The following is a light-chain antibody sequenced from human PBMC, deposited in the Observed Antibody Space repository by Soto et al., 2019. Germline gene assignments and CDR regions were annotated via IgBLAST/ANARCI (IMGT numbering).Light chain of an antibody. J-gene: IGKJ1*01. CDR3: QQYNNWPRGT. Sequence: IVMTQSPASLSVSPGEGATLACRASQSVSNNLAWYQQKPGQAPRLLIYGASTRATGIPARFSGSGSGTDFTLTISSLQSEDFAVYYCQQYNNWPRGTLGQGTKLEIK. V-gene: IGKV3-15*01. CDR1: QSVSNN. CDR2: GAS.